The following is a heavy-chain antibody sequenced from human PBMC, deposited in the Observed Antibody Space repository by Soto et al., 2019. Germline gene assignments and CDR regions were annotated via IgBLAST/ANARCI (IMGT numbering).Heavy chain of an antibody. CDR1: GFTFSSYS. V-gene: IGHV3-48*01. CDR3: AGLTGYRGWFDP. Sequence: EVQLVESGGGLVQPGGSLRLSCAASGFTFSSYSMNWVRQAPGKGLEWVSYISSSSSTIYYADSVKGRFTISRDNAKNSRYLQMNSLRAEDTAVYYCAGLTGYRGWFDPWGQGTLVTVSS. CDR2: ISSSSSTI. D-gene: IGHD3-9*01. J-gene: IGHJ5*02.